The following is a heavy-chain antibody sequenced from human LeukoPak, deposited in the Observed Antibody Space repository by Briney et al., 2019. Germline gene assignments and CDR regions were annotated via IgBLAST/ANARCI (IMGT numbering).Heavy chain of an antibody. CDR3: ARVSVDD. V-gene: IGHV1-8*03. J-gene: IGHJ4*02. CDR1: GYIFTIY. D-gene: IGHD5/OR15-5a*01. CDR2: LNPNSGNA. Sequence: ASVKVSCKASGYIFTIYVGWVRQATGQGLEWMGWLNPNSGNAGYAQKFQGRVTISRNTSISTAYMELSSLRSDDTAIYYCARVSVDDWGQGTLVTVSS.